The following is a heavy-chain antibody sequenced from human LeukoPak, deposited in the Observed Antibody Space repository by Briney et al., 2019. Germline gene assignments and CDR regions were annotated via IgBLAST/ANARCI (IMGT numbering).Heavy chain of an antibody. CDR2: IIPILGIA. Sequence: GASVKVSCKASGGTFSSYAISWVRQAPGQGLEWMGRIIPILGIANYAQKFQGRVTITADKYTSTAYMELSSLRSEDTAVYYCALTGVTMIVVFWGQGTLVTVSS. CDR3: ALTGVTMIVVF. CDR1: GGTFSSYA. J-gene: IGHJ4*02. D-gene: IGHD3-22*01. V-gene: IGHV1-69*04.